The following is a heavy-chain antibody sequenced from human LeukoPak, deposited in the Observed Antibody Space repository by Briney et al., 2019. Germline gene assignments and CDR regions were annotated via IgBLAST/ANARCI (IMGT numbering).Heavy chain of an antibody. CDR3: AREVVEMATIRYWYFDY. CDR2: IIPILGIA. V-gene: IGHV1-69*04. Sequence: GASVKVSCKASGGTFSSYAISWVRQAPGQGLEWMGRIIPILGIANYAQKFQGRVTITADKSTSTAYMELSSLRSEDMAVYYCAREVVEMATIRYWYFDYWGQGTLVTVSS. J-gene: IGHJ4*02. CDR1: GGTFSSYA. D-gene: IGHD5-24*01.